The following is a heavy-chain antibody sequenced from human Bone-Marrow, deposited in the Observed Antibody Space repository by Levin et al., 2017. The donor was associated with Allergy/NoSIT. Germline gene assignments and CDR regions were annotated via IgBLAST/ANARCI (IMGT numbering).Heavy chain of an antibody. Sequence: GGSLRLSCAASGFTFSSYGMHWVRQAPGKGLEWVAVISYDGSNKYYADSVKGRFTISRDNSKNTLYLQMNSLRAEDTAVYYCAKDLTPRAIAVAAPGWFDPWGQGTLVTVSS. CDR2: ISYDGSNK. J-gene: IGHJ5*02. CDR1: GFTFSSYG. CDR3: AKDLTPRAIAVAAPGWFDP. D-gene: IGHD6-19*01. V-gene: IGHV3-30*18.